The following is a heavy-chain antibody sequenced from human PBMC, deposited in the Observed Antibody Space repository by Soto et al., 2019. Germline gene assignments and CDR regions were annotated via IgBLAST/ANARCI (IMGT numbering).Heavy chain of an antibody. CDR3: ARHLGGNHYCYGMDV. CDR2: FIPIFGTA. V-gene: IGHV1-69*12. CDR1: GGTFSSYA. J-gene: IGHJ6*04. Sequence: QVQLVQSGAEVKKPGSSVKVSCKASGGTFSSYAISWVRQAPGQGLEWMGGFIPIFGTADYAQKFQGRVTITADESTSTAYVDLSSLRSEDTAVYYCARHLGGNHYCYGMDVWGEGTTVTVSS. D-gene: IGHD3-16*01.